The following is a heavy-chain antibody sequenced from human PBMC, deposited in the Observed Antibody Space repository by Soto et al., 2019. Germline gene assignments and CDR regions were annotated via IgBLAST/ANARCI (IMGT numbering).Heavy chain of an antibody. J-gene: IGHJ3*02. CDR1: GGSISSSSYY. CDR3: ARRYGYAFDI. D-gene: IGHD4-17*01. V-gene: IGHV4-39*07. Sequence: SETLSLTCTVSGGSISSSSYYWSWIRQPPGKGLEWIGEINHSGSTNYNPSLKSRVTISVDTSKNQFSLKLSSVTAADTAVYYCARRYGYAFDIWGQGTMVTVSS. CDR2: INHSGST.